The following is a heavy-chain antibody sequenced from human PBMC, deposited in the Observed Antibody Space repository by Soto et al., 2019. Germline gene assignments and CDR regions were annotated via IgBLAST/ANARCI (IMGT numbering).Heavy chain of an antibody. CDR2: ISAYNGNT. Sequence: QVQLVQSGAEVKKPGASVKVSCKASGYTFTSYGISWVRQAPGQGLEWMGWISAYNGNTNYAQKLQGRVTMTTDTSTSTAYMELRSLRSDDTAVYYCARPITGYSSSWYLWGMYVWGQGTTVTVSS. CDR1: GYTFTSYG. V-gene: IGHV1-18*01. CDR3: ARPITGYSSSWYLWGMYV. J-gene: IGHJ6*02. D-gene: IGHD6-13*01.